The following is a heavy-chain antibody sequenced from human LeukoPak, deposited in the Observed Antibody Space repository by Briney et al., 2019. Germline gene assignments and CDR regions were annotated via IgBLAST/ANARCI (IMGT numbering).Heavy chain of an antibody. D-gene: IGHD3-10*01. J-gene: IGHJ4*02. Sequence: PSETLSLTCTVSGGYISSYSWSWIRQPPGKGLEWIGYIYYSGSTNYNPSLKSRVTISVDTSKNQFSLKLSSVTAADTAVYYCASTMVRGVIPFDYWGQGTLVTVSS. CDR3: ASTMVRGVIPFDY. V-gene: IGHV4-59*12. CDR2: IYYSGST. CDR1: GGYISSYS.